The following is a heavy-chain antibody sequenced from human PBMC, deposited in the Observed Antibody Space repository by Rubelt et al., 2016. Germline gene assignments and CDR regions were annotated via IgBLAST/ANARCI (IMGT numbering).Heavy chain of an antibody. CDR3: ARDSKWGAYCGGDCYSGFDY. D-gene: IGHD2-21*02. Sequence: QVQLVQSGAEVKKPGSSVKVSCKASGGTFSSYAISWVRQAPGQGLEWMGGIIPIFGTANYAQKFQGRVTITADESTRTAYMELSSLRSEDTAVYYCARDSKWGAYCGGDCYSGFDYWGQGTLVTVSS. V-gene: IGHV1-69*01. CDR2: IIPIFGTA. CDR1: GGTFSSYA. J-gene: IGHJ4*02.